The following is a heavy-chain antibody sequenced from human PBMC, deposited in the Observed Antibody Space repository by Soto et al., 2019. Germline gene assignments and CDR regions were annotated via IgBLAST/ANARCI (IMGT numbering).Heavy chain of an antibody. CDR3: ARGQSGYTRLDY. D-gene: IGHD5-12*01. J-gene: IGHJ4*02. V-gene: IGHV4-34*01. CDR2: INHSGST. CDR1: GGSFSGYY. Sequence: QVQLQQWGAGLLKPSETLSLTCAVYGGSFSGYYWSWIRQPPGKGLEWIGEINHSGSTNYNPSLKSRVTISADTSKNQFSLKLSSVTAADTAVYYCARGQSGYTRLDYWGQGTLVTVSS.